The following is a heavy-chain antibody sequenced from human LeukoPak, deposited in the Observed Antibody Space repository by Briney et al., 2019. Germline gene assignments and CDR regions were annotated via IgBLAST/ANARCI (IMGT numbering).Heavy chain of an antibody. Sequence: KASETLSRTCTVSGGSISSYYWSWIRQPPEKGLEWIGYIYYSGSTNYNPSLESRVTISVDTSKNQLSLKLNSVTAADTAVYYCARLMGSTSRVFDYWGQGTLVTVSS. CDR1: GGSISSYY. V-gene: IGHV4-59*01. CDR2: IYYSGST. D-gene: IGHD2-2*01. J-gene: IGHJ4*02. CDR3: ARLMGSTSRVFDY.